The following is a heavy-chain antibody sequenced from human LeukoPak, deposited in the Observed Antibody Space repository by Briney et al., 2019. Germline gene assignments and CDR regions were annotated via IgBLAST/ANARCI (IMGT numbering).Heavy chain of an antibody. V-gene: IGHV3-7*03. CDR2: INHNGNVN. D-gene: IGHD3-16*01. Sequence: GGSLRLSCAASGFTFSSYWMNWARQAPGKGLEWVASINHNGNVNYYVDSVKGRFTISRDNAKNSLYMQMSNLRAEDTAVYFCARGGGLDVWGQGATVTVSS. CDR1: GFTFSSYW. J-gene: IGHJ6*02. CDR3: ARGGGLDV.